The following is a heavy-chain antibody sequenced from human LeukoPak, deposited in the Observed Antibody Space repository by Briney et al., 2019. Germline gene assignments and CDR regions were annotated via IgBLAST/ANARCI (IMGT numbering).Heavy chain of an antibody. CDR3: AAEGSGWYEYGMDV. Sequence: SVKVSCKASGFTFTSSAVQWVRQARGQRLEWIGWIVVGSGNTNYAQKFQERVTITRDMSTSTAYMELSSLRSEDTAVYYCAAEGSGWYEYGMDVWGQGTTVTVSS. J-gene: IGHJ6*02. D-gene: IGHD6-19*01. CDR1: GFTFTSSA. V-gene: IGHV1-58*01. CDR2: IVVGSGNT.